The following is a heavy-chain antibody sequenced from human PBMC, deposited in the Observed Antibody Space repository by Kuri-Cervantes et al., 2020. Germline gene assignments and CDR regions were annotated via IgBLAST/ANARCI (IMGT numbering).Heavy chain of an antibody. CDR2: INHSGST. Sequence: SETLSLTCTVSGGSISSSRYYWGWIRQPPGKGLEWIGEINHSGSTNYNLSLKSRVTISVDTSKNQFSLKLSSVTAADTAVYYCARGVQSLEWLLYTYYFDYWGQGTLVTVSS. CDR3: ARGVQSLEWLLYTYYFDY. J-gene: IGHJ4*02. D-gene: IGHD3-3*01. CDR1: GGSISSSRYY. V-gene: IGHV4-39*07.